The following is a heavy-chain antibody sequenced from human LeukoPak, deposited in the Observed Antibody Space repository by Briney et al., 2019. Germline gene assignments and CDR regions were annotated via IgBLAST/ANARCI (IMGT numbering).Heavy chain of an antibody. CDR3: ACKITPGVAVAVDY. Sequence: PGGSLRLSCAASGFTFSSYAMSWVRQAPGKGLEWVSSISSSSSYIYYADSVKGRFTISRDNAKNSLYLQMNSLRAEDTAVYYCACKITPGVAVAVDYWGQGTLVTVSS. V-gene: IGHV3-21*01. CDR1: GFTFSSYA. D-gene: IGHD6-19*01. J-gene: IGHJ4*02. CDR2: ISSSSSYI.